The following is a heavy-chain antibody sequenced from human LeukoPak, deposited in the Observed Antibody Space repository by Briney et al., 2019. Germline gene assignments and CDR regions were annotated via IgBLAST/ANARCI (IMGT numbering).Heavy chain of an antibody. CDR3: VRQAGVS. CDR1: GFSITNYW. CDR2: IKGDGSEK. V-gene: IGHV3-7*01. Sequence: PGGSLRLSCAASGFSITNYWMTWVRQAPGKGLECVANIKGDGSEKNYVDSVKGRFTISRDNAKNSLYLQMNGLRAEDTAVYYCVRQAGVSWGQGTLVTVSS. D-gene: IGHD6-19*01. J-gene: IGHJ5*02.